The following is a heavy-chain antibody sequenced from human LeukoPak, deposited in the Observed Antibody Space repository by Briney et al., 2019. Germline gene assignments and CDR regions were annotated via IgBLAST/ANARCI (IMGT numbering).Heavy chain of an antibody. CDR3: AKGPGDFGRTGGFDI. D-gene: IGHD2-21*02. CDR1: GFTFSSYA. J-gene: IGHJ3*02. CDR2: IRGSGDST. Sequence: GGSLRLSCVASGFTFSSYAMNWFRQAPGKGLEWVSAIRGSGDSTHYADSVKGRFTISRDNSKNTLYLEMNSLRAEDTAVYHCAKGPGDFGRTGGFDIWGQGTMVTVSP. V-gene: IGHV3-23*01.